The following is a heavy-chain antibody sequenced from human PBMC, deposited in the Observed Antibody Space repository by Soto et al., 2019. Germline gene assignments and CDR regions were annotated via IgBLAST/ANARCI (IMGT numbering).Heavy chain of an antibody. D-gene: IGHD2-15*01. CDR2: IYYSGST. Sequence: QLQLQESGPGLVKPSETLSLTCTVSGGSISSSSYYWGWIRQPPGKGLEWIGSIYYSGSTYYNPSLKSRVTISVDTSKNQFSLKLSSVTAADTAVYYCASLGYCSGGSCYSEGRPFDYWGQGTLVTVSS. CDR1: GGSISSSSYY. J-gene: IGHJ4*02. CDR3: ASLGYCSGGSCYSEGRPFDY. V-gene: IGHV4-39*01.